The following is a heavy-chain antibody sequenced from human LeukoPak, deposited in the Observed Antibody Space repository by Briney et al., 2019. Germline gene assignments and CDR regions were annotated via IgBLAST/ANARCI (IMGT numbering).Heavy chain of an antibody. CDR3: AREASSDPRLSSYFLDV. CDR2: IHYSGMT. D-gene: IGHD6-19*01. Sequence: PSETLSLICSVSGDSLRSHFWSWIPPPPRKGLEWIGYIHYSGMTNYNPSLKSRATLSVDTSTNQFSLKLTSVTAADTAFYFCAREASSDPRLSSYFLDVWGEGTAVTVSS. J-gene: IGHJ6*03. V-gene: IGHV4-59*11. CDR1: GDSLRSHF.